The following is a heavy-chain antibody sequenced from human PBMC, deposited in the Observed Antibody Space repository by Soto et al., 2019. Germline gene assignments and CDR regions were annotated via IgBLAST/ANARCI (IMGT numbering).Heavy chain of an antibody. CDR2: INHSGST. J-gene: IGHJ6*03. Sequence: PSETLSLTCAVYGGSFSGYYWSWIRQPPGKGLEWIGEINHSGSTNYNPSLKSRVTISVDTSKNQFSLKLSSVTAADTAVYYCARRRISGIYYYYYMDVWGKGTTVTVSS. D-gene: IGHD3-10*01. CDR1: GGSFSGYY. V-gene: IGHV4-34*01. CDR3: ARRRISGIYYYYYMDV.